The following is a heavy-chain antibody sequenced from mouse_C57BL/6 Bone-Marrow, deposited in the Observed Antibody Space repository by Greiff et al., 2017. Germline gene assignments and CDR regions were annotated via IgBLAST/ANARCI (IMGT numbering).Heavy chain of an antibody. CDR2: IYPGGGYT. V-gene: IGHV1-63*01. J-gene: IGHJ1*03. CDR1: GYTFTNYW. D-gene: IGHD1-1*01. Sequence: VQLQQSGAELVRPGTSVKMSCKASGYTFTNYWIGWAKQRPGHGLEWIGDIYPGGGYTNYNEKFKGKATLTADKSSSTAYMQFSSLTSEDSAIYYCARVTTVVATDWYCDVWGTGTTVTVSS. CDR3: ARVTTVVATDWYCDV.